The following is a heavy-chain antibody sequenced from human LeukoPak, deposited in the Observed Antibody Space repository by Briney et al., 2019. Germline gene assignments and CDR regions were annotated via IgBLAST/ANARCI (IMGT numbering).Heavy chain of an antibody. CDR2: ISSSGTTM. D-gene: IGHD4-17*01. V-gene: IGHV3-48*03. J-gene: IGHJ4*02. Sequence: GGSLRLSCVASGFTFRTYEMSWVRQAPGKGLEWVWFISSSGTTMYYADSVQGRITISTDNTENSLTLQTISLGAAATALYFCARGGDYGDYFDYWGQGSLVTVSS. CDR3: ARGGDYGDYFDY. CDR1: GFTFRTYE.